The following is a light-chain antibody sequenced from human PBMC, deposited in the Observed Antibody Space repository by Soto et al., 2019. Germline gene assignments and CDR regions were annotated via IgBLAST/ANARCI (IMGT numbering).Light chain of an antibody. CDR2: EVS. CDR1: PNDVGSYKF. CDR3: GSWDSSLSAYV. Sequence: QSALTQPASVSGSPGQSITISCTGTPNDVGSYKFVSWYQHLPGKAPKLVIFEVSERPSGISDRFSGSKSGTSATLGITGFQTGDEADYYCGSWDSSLSAYVFGTGTKLTVL. J-gene: IGLJ1*01. V-gene: IGLV2-14*02.